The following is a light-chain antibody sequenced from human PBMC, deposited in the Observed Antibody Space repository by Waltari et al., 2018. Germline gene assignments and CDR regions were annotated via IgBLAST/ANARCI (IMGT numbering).Light chain of an antibody. J-gene: IGLJ3*02. V-gene: IGLV1-40*01. CDR2: GNA. CDR3: QCYDSSLSGSV. Sequence: QSVLTQPPSVSGAPGQRVTISCTGSSSNIGAGYAVHWYQQLPGTAPKLLIYGNANRPSWVPDRFYGSKSGTSASLAITGLQAEDEADYYCQCYDSSLSGSVFGGGTKLTIL. CDR1: SSNIGAGYA.